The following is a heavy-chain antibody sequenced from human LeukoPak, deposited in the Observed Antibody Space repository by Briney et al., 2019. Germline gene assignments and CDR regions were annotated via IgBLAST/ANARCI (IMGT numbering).Heavy chain of an antibody. J-gene: IGHJ4*02. Sequence: PSETLSLTCTVSGYSISSGYYWGWIRQPPGKGLEWIGSIYHSGSTYYNPSLKSRVTISVDTSKNQFSLKLSSVTAADTAVYYCARVRIQLWSRPAGDPFDYWGQGTLVTVSS. D-gene: IGHD5-18*01. CDR3: ARVRIQLWSRPAGDPFDY. CDR2: IYHSGST. V-gene: IGHV4-38-2*02. CDR1: GYSISSGYY.